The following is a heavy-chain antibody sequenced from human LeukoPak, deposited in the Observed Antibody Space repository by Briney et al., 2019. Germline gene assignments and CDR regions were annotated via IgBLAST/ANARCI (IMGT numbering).Heavy chain of an antibody. CDR1: GGSIGSGSYH. CDR3: ARDLRIAAAYDAFDI. Sequence: SETLSLTCTVSGGSIGSGSYHWSWIRQPAGKGLEWIGRIYTSGSTNYNPSLKSRVTISVDTSKNQFSLKLSSVTAADTAVYYCARDLRIAAAYDAFDIWGQGTMVTVSS. CDR2: IYTSGST. D-gene: IGHD6-13*01. V-gene: IGHV4-61*02. J-gene: IGHJ3*02.